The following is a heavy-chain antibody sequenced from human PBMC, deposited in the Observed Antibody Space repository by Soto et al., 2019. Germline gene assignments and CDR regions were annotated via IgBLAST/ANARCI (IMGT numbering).Heavy chain of an antibody. V-gene: IGHV5-10-1*01. D-gene: IGHD3-3*01. J-gene: IGHJ6*02. CDR1: GYSFTSYW. Sequence: GESLKISCNGSGYSFTSYWISWVRQMPWKGLEWMGRIDPSDSYTNYSPSFQGHVTISADKSISTAYLQWSSLKASDTAMYYCARLPEGGTIFGVVIMGIHGMDVWGQGTTVTVSS. CDR2: IDPSDSYT. CDR3: ARLPEGGTIFGVVIMGIHGMDV.